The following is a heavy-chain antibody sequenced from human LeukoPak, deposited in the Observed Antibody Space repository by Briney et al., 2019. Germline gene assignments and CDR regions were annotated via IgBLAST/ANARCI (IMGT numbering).Heavy chain of an antibody. Sequence: GGSLRLSCAASGFTFSSYAMSWVRQAPGKGLEWVSAISGSGGSTYYADSVKGRFTISRDNSKNTLYLQMNSLRAEDTAVYYCARAPVRGVITNWGQGTLVTVSS. J-gene: IGHJ4*02. CDR3: ARAPVRGVITN. V-gene: IGHV3-23*01. CDR2: ISGSGGST. CDR1: GFTFSSYA. D-gene: IGHD3-10*01.